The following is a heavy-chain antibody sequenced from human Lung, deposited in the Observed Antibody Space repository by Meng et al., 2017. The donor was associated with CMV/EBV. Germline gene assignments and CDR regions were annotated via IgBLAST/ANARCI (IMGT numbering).Heavy chain of an antibody. CDR2: IYHSGST. CDR3: ARVVTALWGYYFDY. D-gene: IGHD2-21*02. Sequence: GQRRGSGPGLGEPSGTLSLTCAVSGGSISSSNWWSWVRQPPGKGLEWIGEIYHSGSTNYNPSLKSRVTISVDKSKNQFSLKLSSVTAADTAVYYCARVVTALWGYYFDYWGQGTLVTVSS. V-gene: IGHV4-4*02. J-gene: IGHJ4*02. CDR1: GGSISSSNW.